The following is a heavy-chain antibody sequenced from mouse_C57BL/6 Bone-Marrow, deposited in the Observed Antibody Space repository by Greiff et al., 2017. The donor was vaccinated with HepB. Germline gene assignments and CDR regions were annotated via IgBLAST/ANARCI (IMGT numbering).Heavy chain of an antibody. J-gene: IGHJ4*01. CDR2: ISSGSSTI. D-gene: IGHD1-1*01. CDR3: AKITTVVDGDY. Sequence: EVMLVESRGGLVKPGGSLKLSCAASGFTFSDYGMHWVRQAPEKGLEWVAYISSGSSTIYYADTVKGRFTISRDNAKNTLFLQMTSLRSEDTAMYYCAKITTVVDGDYWGQGTSVTVSS. CDR1: GFTFSDYG. V-gene: IGHV5-17*01.